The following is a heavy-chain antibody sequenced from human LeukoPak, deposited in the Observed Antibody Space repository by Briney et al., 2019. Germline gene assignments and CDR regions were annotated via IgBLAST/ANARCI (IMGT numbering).Heavy chain of an antibody. Sequence: PGGSLRLSCAASGFTFSNYAMSWVRQAPGKGLEWVSAISGSGGSTYYADSAKGRFTISRDSSKNTLNLQMNSLRAEDTAVYYCAMDPGSGVGGWFDPWGQGTLVTVSS. CDR1: GFTFSNYA. J-gene: IGHJ5*02. CDR2: ISGSGGST. CDR3: AMDPGSGVGGWFDP. D-gene: IGHD3-10*01. V-gene: IGHV3-23*01.